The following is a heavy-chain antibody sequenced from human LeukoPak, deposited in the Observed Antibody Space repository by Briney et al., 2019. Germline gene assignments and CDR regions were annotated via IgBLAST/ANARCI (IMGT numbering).Heavy chain of an antibody. Sequence: SETLSLTCTVSGGSISSYYWSWIRQPPGKGLEWIGYIYYSGSTNYNPSLKSRVTISVDTSKNQFSLKLSSVTAADTAVYCCARPDDSSGQHYWGQGTLVTVSS. CDR1: GGSISSYY. D-gene: IGHD3-22*01. CDR3: ARPDDSSGQHY. V-gene: IGHV4-59*08. J-gene: IGHJ4*02. CDR2: IYYSGST.